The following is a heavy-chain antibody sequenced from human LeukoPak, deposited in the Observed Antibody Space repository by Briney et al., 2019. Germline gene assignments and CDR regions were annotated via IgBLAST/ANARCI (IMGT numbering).Heavy chain of an antibody. CDR1: GVTFSSYA. V-gene: IGHV3-23*01. D-gene: IGHD1-26*01. CDR3: AKNRGGSYYSGSDY. Sequence: GGSLRLSCAASGVTFSSYAMSWVRQAPGKGLEWVSAVRGSDAGTSYADSVTGRFTISRDNSKNTLYLQMNSLRAEDTAVYYCAKNRGGSYYSGSDYWGQGTLVTVSS. J-gene: IGHJ4*02. CDR2: VRGSDAGT.